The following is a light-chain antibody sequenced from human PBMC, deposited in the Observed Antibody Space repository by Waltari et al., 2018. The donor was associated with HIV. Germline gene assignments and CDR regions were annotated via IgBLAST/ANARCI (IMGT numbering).Light chain of an antibody. V-gene: IGLV1-40*01. CDR1: SCNIETNTA. CDR2: FDT. J-gene: IGLJ2*01. Sequence: QSVLTQPPSVSGAPGKRVTISCTGSSCNIETNTAVHWYQPLPGTAPKLPIYFDTNRPSEIPDRFSGSKSGTSASLTITGLQAEDEADYYCQSYDSSLGVVFGGGTKLTVL. CDR3: QSYDSSLGVV.